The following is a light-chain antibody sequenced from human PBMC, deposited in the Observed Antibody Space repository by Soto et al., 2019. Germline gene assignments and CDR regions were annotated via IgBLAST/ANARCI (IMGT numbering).Light chain of an antibody. V-gene: IGKV3-15*01. J-gene: IGKJ5*01. CDR3: QQYNDRPPIP. CDR2: GSF. Sequence: ELVMTQSPVTLSASPGESATLSCRASQSVDNNLAGYQQKPGQSPRLLIVGSFARATGTPARFSGSGSRSDFTLTISGMQSEAFAVYYCQQYNDRPPIPFGQGTRLEIK. CDR1: QSVDNN.